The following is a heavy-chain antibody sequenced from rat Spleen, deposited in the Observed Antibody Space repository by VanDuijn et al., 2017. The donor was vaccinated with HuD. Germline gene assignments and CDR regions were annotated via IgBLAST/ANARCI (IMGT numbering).Heavy chain of an antibody. D-gene: IGHD1-12*02. CDR2: IQSGGST. Sequence: QVQLKESGPGLVQPSQTLSLTCTVSGFSLRDYSVHWVRQPPGKGLEWMGRIQSGGSTDYTSALKSRLSISRDTSKSQVFLKMNSLQTEDTAIYFCTREDYDGTYYSHWFAYWGQGTLVTVSS. CDR1: GFSLRDYS. CDR3: TREDYDGTYYSHWFAY. J-gene: IGHJ3*01. V-gene: IGHV2-19*01.